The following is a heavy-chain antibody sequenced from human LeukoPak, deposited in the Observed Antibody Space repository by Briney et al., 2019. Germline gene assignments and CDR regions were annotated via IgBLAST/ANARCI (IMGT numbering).Heavy chain of an antibody. CDR1: GYTFSDYY. Sequence: SVKVSCKTSGYTFSDYYMHWVRQAPGQGLEWMGGIIPIFGTANYAQKFQGRVTITADESTSTAYMELSSLRSEDTAVYYCARIKHSSSSLDYWGQGTLVTVSS. V-gene: IGHV1-69*13. CDR3: ARIKHSSSSLDY. J-gene: IGHJ4*02. CDR2: IIPIFGTA. D-gene: IGHD6-6*01.